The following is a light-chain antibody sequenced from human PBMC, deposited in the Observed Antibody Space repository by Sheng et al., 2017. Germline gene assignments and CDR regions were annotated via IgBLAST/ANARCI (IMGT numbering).Light chain of an antibody. CDR1: QGFSSW. Sequence: DIQMTQSPSSVSASVGDRVTITCRASQGFSSWLAWYQQKPGKAPKLLIYAASSLQTGVPSRFSGSGSGTDFTLTINSLQPEDFATYYCQQANTFPLTFGPGTKVDIK. J-gene: IGKJ3*01. V-gene: IGKV1D-12*01. CDR3: QQANTFPLT. CDR2: AAS.